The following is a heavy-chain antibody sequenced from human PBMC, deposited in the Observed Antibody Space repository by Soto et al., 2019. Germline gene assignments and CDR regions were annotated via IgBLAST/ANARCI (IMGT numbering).Heavy chain of an antibody. CDR2: INYSGST. CDR3: ARGIAAARPQWDFDL. D-gene: IGHD6-13*01. Sequence: QVQLQQWGAGLLKPSETLSLTCAVYGGSFSAYYWSWIRQPPGKGLEWIGEINYSGSTNQSPSLKRRLTISVDTSKKQFSLKLSSVTAADTAVYYCARGIAAARPQWDFDLWGRGTLVTVSS. V-gene: IGHV4-34*01. J-gene: IGHJ2*01. CDR1: GGSFSAYY.